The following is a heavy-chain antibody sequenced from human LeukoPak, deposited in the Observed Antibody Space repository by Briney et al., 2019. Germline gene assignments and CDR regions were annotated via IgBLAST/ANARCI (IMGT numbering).Heavy chain of an antibody. J-gene: IGHJ4*02. CDR2: ISSSSSTI. V-gene: IGHV3-48*01. Sequence: PGGSLRLSCAASGFTFSSYSMNWVRQAPGKGLEWVSYISSSSSTIYYADSVKGRFTISRDNAKNSLYLQMYSLRAEDTAVYYCAREEWLRFNGYWGQGTLVTVSS. D-gene: IGHD5-12*01. CDR1: GFTFSSYS. CDR3: AREEWLRFNGY.